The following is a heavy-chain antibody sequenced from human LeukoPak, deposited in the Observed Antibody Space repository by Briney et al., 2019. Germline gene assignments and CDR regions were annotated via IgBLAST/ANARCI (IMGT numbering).Heavy chain of an antibody. D-gene: IGHD3-22*01. J-gene: IGHJ4*02. CDR1: GFTFNNYG. Sequence: GGSLRLSCAASGFTFNNYGMKWVRQAPGKGLEWVSSISSTSSYIYYADSVKGRFTISRDNAKNSLYLQMNSLRAEDTAVYYCARDAVTQPRSDISGYYPPYHFDYWGQGTLVTVSS. V-gene: IGHV3-21*01. CDR2: ISSTSSYI. CDR3: ARDAVTQPRSDISGYYPPYHFDY.